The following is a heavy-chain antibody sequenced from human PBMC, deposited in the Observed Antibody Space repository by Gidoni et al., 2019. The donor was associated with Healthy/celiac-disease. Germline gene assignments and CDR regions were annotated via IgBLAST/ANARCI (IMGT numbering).Heavy chain of an antibody. CDR2: SSSSSSTI. Sequence: EVQLVASGGGLVQPGGSLRLSCAACGFTFSSYRMSWVRQAPGKGLGWVSYSSSSSSTIYYADSVKGRFTISRDNAKNSLYLQMNSLRDEDTAVYYCARLRLRSTAYAFDIWGQGTMVTVSS. D-gene: IGHD4-17*01. V-gene: IGHV3-48*02. CDR1: GFTFSSYR. CDR3: ARLRLRSTAYAFDI. J-gene: IGHJ3*02.